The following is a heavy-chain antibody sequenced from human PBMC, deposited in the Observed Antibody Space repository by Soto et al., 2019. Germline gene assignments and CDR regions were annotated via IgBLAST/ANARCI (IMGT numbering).Heavy chain of an antibody. Sequence: RSQTLSLTCATSGDTVSINRAAWNLIRQSPSRGLEWLGRTYYRTRWYNDYAVSVKGRITINPDPSRNQFYLQVNSVTSEDTAVYYCAAATRGYLYYGLDVWGQGTTVTVSS. CDR1: GDTVSINRAA. J-gene: IGHJ6*02. CDR2: TYYRTRWYN. V-gene: IGHV6-1*01. D-gene: IGHD5-12*01. CDR3: AAATRGYLYYGLDV.